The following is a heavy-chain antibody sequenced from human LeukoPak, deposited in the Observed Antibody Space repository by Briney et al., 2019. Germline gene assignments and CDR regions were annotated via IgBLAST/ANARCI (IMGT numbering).Heavy chain of an antibody. V-gene: IGHV1-69*04. CDR1: GYTFTGYY. Sequence: ASVKVSCKASGYTFTGYYMHWVRQAPGQGLEWMGRIIPILGIANYAQKFQGRVTITADKSTSTAYMELSSLRSEDTAVYYCAREGEPIAAHDFDYWGQGTLVTVSS. J-gene: IGHJ4*02. CDR3: AREGEPIAAHDFDY. D-gene: IGHD6-6*01. CDR2: IIPILGIA.